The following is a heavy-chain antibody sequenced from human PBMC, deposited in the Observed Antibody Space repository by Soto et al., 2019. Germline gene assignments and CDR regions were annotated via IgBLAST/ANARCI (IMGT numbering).Heavy chain of an antibody. V-gene: IGHV3-23*01. D-gene: IGHD3-9*01. Sequence: EVQLLESGGGLVQPGGSLRLSCAASGFTFSFCAMSWVRQAPGKGLEWVTSIGGSGGDTYYADSVRGRFTISRDNSKNTLYLQMNSLTVEDTAVYYCVKGQTDSYCYCDFWGEASAVTVSS. CDR3: VKGQTDSYCYCDF. CDR2: IGGSGGDT. CDR1: GFTFSFCA. J-gene: IGHJ4*02.